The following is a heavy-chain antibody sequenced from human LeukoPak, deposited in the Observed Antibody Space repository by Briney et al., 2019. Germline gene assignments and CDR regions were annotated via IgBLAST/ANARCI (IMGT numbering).Heavy chain of an antibody. J-gene: IGHJ4*02. D-gene: IGHD4-11*01. CDR2: IWYDGSDK. CDR3: AKGRFGNYGFDY. V-gene: IGHV3-33*06. Sequence: GGSLRLSCAASGFTFNTYGMHWVRQAPGKGLEWVATIWYDGSDKNYADSVKARFTISRDNSESTLYLQMNSLRAEDTAVYYCAKGRFGNYGFDYWGQGTLVTVSS. CDR1: GFTFNTYG.